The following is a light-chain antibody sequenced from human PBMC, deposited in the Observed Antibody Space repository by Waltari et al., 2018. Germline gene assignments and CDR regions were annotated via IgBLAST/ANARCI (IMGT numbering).Light chain of an antibody. CDR1: QGISSN. V-gene: IGKV1-9*01. CDR3: QQLNSYPIT. J-gene: IGKJ5*01. Sequence: IQLTQYPSSLSASVGDRVTITCRASQGISSNLAWYQQKPGKAPKLLISAASTLQSGVPLRFSGSGSGTDFTLTISSLKPEDFATYYCQQLNSYPITFGQGTRLEIK. CDR2: AAS.